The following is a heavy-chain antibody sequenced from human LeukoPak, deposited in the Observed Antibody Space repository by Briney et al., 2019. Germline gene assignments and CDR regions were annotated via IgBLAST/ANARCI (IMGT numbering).Heavy chain of an antibody. J-gene: IGHJ3*02. D-gene: IGHD3-10*01. CDR1: GFTFSSYA. Sequence: GRSLRLSCAASGFTFSSYAMHWVRQAPGKGLEWVAVISYDGSNKYYADSVKGRFAISRDNSKNTLYLQMNSPRAEDTAVYYCARGGKSHLGRFGDGAFDIWGQGTMVTVSS. V-gene: IGHV3-30*09. CDR2: ISYDGSNK. CDR3: ARGGKSHLGRFGDGAFDI.